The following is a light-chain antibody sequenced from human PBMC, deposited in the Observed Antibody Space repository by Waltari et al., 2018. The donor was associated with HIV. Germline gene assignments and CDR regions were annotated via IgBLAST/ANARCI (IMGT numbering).Light chain of an antibody. J-gene: IGLJ2*01. CDR2: EVT. CDR3: CSYANTATFVV. Sequence: QAALTQPASVSGSPGQSITISCTETSSDVGSYNLVSWYQQFAGKAPKLLIYEVTKRPSGSSSRFSGSKSGNTASLTISDRQAEDEAKYYCCSYANTATFVVFGGGTRVT. V-gene: IGLV2-23*02. CDR1: SSDVGSYNL.